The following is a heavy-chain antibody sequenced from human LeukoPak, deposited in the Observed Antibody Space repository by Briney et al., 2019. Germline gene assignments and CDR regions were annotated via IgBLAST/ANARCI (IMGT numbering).Heavy chain of an antibody. D-gene: IGHD4-17*01. CDR2: INHSGST. CDR3: ARGINGDYDY. J-gene: IGHJ4*02. Sequence: SKTLSLTCAVYGGSFSGYYWSWIRQPPGKGLEWIGEINHSGSTNYNPSLKSRVTISVDTSKNQFSLKLSSVTAADTAVYYCARGINGDYDYWGQGTLVTVSS. CDR1: GGSFSGYY. V-gene: IGHV4-34*01.